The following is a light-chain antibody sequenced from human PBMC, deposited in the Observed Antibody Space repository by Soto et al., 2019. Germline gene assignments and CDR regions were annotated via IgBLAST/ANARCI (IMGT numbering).Light chain of an antibody. CDR3: CSYAGSNNFV. V-gene: IGLV2-8*01. Sequence: QSVLTQPPSASGSPGQSVTISCTGTGSDVGGYNYVSWYQQHPGKAPKLMIYEVTKRPSGVPDRFSGSKSGNTASLTVSGLQAEDEADYYCCSYAGSNNFVFXTGTKVTVL. CDR1: GSDVGGYNY. CDR2: EVT. J-gene: IGLJ1*01.